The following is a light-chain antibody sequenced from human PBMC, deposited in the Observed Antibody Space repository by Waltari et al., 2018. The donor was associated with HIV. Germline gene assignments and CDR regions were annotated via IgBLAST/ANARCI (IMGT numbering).Light chain of an antibody. J-gene: IGLJ2*01. Sequence: QSVLAQPRSVSGTPGQTVNISCSGSPSNVRNNYVYSYQQVTGVAPKLLIYRNNQRPSGVPDRFSGSKSGTSASLAISGLRTEDEAEYYCAVWDDRLSGRLFGGGTKVTVL. CDR1: PSNVRNNY. CDR3: AVWDDRLSGRL. CDR2: RNN. V-gene: IGLV1-47*01.